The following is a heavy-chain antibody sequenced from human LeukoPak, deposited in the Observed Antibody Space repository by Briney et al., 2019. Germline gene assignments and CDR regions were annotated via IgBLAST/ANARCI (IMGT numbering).Heavy chain of an antibody. J-gene: IGHJ5*02. V-gene: IGHV4-34*01. Sequence: PSETLSLTCVVSGGSLSGSFSSYFWTWIRQPPGKGLEWIGEINRRGNTNYNLSLKSRVTMSVDTSKNDLSLELTSLTAADTAVYYCARSYYGSGSYYNWFDPWGQGTLVTVSS. CDR2: INRRGNT. D-gene: IGHD3-10*01. CDR3: ARSYYGSGSYYNWFDP. CDR1: GGSLSGSFSSYF.